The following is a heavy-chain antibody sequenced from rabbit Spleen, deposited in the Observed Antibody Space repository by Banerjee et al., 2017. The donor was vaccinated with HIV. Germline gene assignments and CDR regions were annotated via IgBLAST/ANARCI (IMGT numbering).Heavy chain of an antibody. CDR2: INAVTGKA. J-gene: IGHJ3*01. CDR3: AREGPSTTFAFDL. Sequence: QEQLEESGGDLVKPEGSLTLTCTASGFSFSNKAVLCWVRQAPGKGLEWIACINAVTGKAVYASWAKGRFTISKTSSTVTLQMTSLTAADTATYFCAREGPSTTFAFDLWGQGTLVTVS. CDR1: GFSFSNKAV. D-gene: IGHD7-1*01. V-gene: IGHV1S45*01.